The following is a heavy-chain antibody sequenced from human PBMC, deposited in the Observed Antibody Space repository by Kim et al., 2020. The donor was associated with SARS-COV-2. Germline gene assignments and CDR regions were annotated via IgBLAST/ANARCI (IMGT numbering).Heavy chain of an antibody. D-gene: IGHD2-21*02. V-gene: IGHV5-51*01. CDR1: GYSFSSYW. CDR3: ARVAYCGGDCYRNFDY. J-gene: IGHJ4*02. Sequence: GESLKISCKASGYSFSSYWIGWVRQMPGKGLEWMGIIFPGDSNTRYSPSFQGQVTISADKSISTAYLQWNSLRASDTAIYYCARVAYCGGDCYRNFDYWGQGTLFTVSS. CDR2: IFPGDSNT.